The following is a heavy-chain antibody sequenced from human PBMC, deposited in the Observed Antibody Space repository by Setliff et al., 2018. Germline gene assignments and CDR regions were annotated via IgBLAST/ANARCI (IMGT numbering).Heavy chain of an antibody. CDR2: ISAYNANT. CDR1: GYIFTSYA. D-gene: IGHD2-21*02. Sequence: GASVKVSCKASGYIFTSYAINWVRQAPGQGLEWMGSISAYNANTNYAQNLQGRVTMTTDTSTSTAYMELRSLRSDDTAVYYCARSPPTVVVTAIQAIFDYWGQGTLVTVSS. CDR3: ARSPPTVVVTAIQAIFDY. V-gene: IGHV1-18*01. J-gene: IGHJ4*02.